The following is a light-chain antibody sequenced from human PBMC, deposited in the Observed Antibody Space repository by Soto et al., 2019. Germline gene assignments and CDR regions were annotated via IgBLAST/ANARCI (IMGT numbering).Light chain of an antibody. Sequence: DIQMTQSPSTLSASVGDRIIITCRASESISSWLAWYQQKPGKAPKLLIYKASTLESGVPSRFSASGSGTKFTLTISSLQPDDSATYFCHQYSASHTFGGGTKV. CDR2: KAS. J-gene: IGKJ4*01. CDR3: HQYSASHT. V-gene: IGKV1-5*03. CDR1: ESISSW.